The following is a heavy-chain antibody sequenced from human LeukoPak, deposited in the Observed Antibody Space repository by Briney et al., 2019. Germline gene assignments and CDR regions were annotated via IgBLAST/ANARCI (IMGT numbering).Heavy chain of an antibody. CDR1: GFTFSSCA. V-gene: IGHV3-23*01. J-gene: IGHJ4*02. CDR3: AKGAATAGILDY. Sequence: PGGTLRLSCAVSGFTFSSCAQRWVRRAPGKGLVRVSTITSGCSTYYADSVKGRFTVSRRNSKNTLYLQMNSPRAEDTAVYFCAKGAATAGILDYWGQGTLVTVSS. D-gene: IGHD6-13*01. CDR2: ITSGCST.